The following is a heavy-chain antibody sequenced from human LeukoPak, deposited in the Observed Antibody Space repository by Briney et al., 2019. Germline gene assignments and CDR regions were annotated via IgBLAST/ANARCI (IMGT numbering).Heavy chain of an antibody. Sequence: SETLSLTCTVSGGSISSGDYYWSWIRQPPGTGLEWIGYNYYSGSTYYNPSLKSRVTISVDTSKNQFSLRLTSVTAADTALYFCARESFEEPGTMDHWGQGTLVSVS. CDR3: ARESFEEPGTMDH. V-gene: IGHV4-30-4*08. CDR2: NYYSGST. J-gene: IGHJ4*02. CDR1: GGSISSGDYY. D-gene: IGHD4/OR15-4a*01.